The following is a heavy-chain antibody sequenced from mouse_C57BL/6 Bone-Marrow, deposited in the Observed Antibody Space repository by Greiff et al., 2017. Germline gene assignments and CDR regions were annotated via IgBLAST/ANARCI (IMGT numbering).Heavy chain of an antibody. Sequence: EVQLQQSGPELVKPGASVKISCKASGYTFTDYYMNWVKQSHGKSLEWIGDINPNNGGTSYNQKFKGKATLTVDKSSSTAYMELRSLTSEDSAVYYCASGADSSGYSDYWGQGTTLTVSS. CDR3: ASGADSSGYSDY. CDR2: INPNNGGT. V-gene: IGHV1-26*01. D-gene: IGHD3-2*02. J-gene: IGHJ2*01. CDR1: GYTFTDYY.